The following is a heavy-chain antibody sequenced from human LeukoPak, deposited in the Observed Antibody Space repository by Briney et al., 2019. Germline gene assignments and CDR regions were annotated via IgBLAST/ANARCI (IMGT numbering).Heavy chain of an antibody. D-gene: IGHD2-15*01. CDR2: ISYDGSNK. V-gene: IGHV3-30*04. CDR3: ARTVCSGGSCPGVFYYYGMDV. CDR1: GFTFSSYA. J-gene: IGHJ6*04. Sequence: GRSLRLSCAASGFTFSSYAMHWVRQAPGKGLEWVAVISYDGSNKYYADSVKGRFTISRDNSKNTLYLQMNSLRAEDTAVYYCARTVCSGGSCPGVFYYYGMDVWGKGPTVTVSS.